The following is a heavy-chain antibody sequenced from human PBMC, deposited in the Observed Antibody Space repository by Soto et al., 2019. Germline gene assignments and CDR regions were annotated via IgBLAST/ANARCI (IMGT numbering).Heavy chain of an antibody. Sequence: SETLSLTCTVSGGSISSSSYFWGWIRQPPGKGLEWIGYIYYSGSTNYNPSLKSRVTISVDTSKNQFSLKLSSVTAADTAVYYCARASRRAVATNWFDPWGQGTLVTVSS. CDR3: ARASRRAVATNWFDP. CDR1: GGSISSSSYF. CDR2: IYYSGST. V-gene: IGHV4-61*05. J-gene: IGHJ5*02. D-gene: IGHD6-19*01.